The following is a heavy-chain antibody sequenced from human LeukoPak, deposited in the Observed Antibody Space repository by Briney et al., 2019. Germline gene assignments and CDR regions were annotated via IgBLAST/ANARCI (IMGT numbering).Heavy chain of an antibody. V-gene: IGHV3-15*01. Sequence: GGSLRLSCAASGFTFTNAWMTWVRQAPGKGLEWVGRIKSETDGATTDYAAPVKGRFTISRDDSKNTLYLQMNSLKTEDTAVYYCTTKTLLPTDYWGQGILVTVSS. CDR2: IKSETDGATT. CDR1: GFTFTNAW. CDR3: TTKTLLPTDY. J-gene: IGHJ4*02.